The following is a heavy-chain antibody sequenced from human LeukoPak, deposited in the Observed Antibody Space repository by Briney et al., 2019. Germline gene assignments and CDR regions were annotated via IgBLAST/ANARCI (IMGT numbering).Heavy chain of an antibody. Sequence: GSLRLSCAASGFTFSSYAMSWVRQAPGKGLEWVANIKGDGSEKNYVDSVEGRFSISRDNAKNSLYLQMNSLRGEDTAVYYCANDYLSGSSHRTPLSYWGQGTLVTVSS. CDR2: IKGDGSEK. CDR3: ANDYLSGSSHRTPLSY. D-gene: IGHD1-26*01. V-gene: IGHV3-7*03. J-gene: IGHJ4*02. CDR1: GFTFSSYA.